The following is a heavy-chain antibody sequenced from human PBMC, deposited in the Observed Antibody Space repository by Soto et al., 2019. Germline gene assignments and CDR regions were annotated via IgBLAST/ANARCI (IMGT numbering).Heavy chain of an antibody. CDR3: ARDGGFCTNGVCPVYYYGMDV. CDR2: IYYSGTT. CDR1: GGSICSGEYY. V-gene: IGHV4-30-4*01. D-gene: IGHD2-8*01. J-gene: IGHJ6*02. Sequence: SETLSLTCTVSGGSICSGEYYWSWIRQPPGEGLEWIGNIYYSGTTYNNPSLKSRVTISVDTSNNQFSLKLSSVTAADTAVYYCARDGGFCTNGVCPVYYYGMDVWGQGTTVTVSS.